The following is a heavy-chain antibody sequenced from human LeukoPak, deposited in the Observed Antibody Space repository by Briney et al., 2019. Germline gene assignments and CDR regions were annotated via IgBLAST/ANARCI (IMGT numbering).Heavy chain of an antibody. CDR1: GFTFSSYS. CDR3: ARDMFGSGLSAFDV. J-gene: IGHJ3*01. V-gene: IGHV3-21*01. D-gene: IGHD3-10*01. Sequence: GGSLRLSCAASGFTFSSYSINWVRQATGKGLEWVSSISTSSTYIYYADSLKGRFAISRDNAKNSLHLQMNSLRVEDTAVYYCARDMFGSGLSAFDVWGQGTMVTVSS. CDR2: ISTSSTYI.